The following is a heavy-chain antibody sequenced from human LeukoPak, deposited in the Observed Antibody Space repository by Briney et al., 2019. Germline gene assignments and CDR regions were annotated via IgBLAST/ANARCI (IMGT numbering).Heavy chain of an antibody. Sequence: QPGGPLRLSCAASGFTFSSYAMSWVRQAPGKGLEWVSAISGSGGSTYYADSVKGRFTISRDNSKNTLYLQMNSLRAEDTAVYYCAKDGGVYSSSWYSSDAFDIWGQGTMVTVSS. V-gene: IGHV3-23*01. CDR1: GFTFSSYA. CDR3: AKDGGVYSSSWYSSDAFDI. D-gene: IGHD6-13*01. J-gene: IGHJ3*02. CDR2: ISGSGGST.